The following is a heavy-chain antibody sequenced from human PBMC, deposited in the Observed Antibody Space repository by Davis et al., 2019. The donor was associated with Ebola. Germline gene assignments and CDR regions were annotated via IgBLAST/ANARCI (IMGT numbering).Heavy chain of an antibody. D-gene: IGHD2-2*01. Sequence: HSQTLSLTCAISGDSVSGNSGAWNWIRQSPSRGLEWLGRTYYTSKWFNDYAVSVKSRITINPDTSKNQFSLQLNSVTPEDTAVYYCARGTHYAHDYWGQGTLVTVSS. V-gene: IGHV6-1*01. CDR2: TYYTSKWFN. J-gene: IGHJ4*02. CDR1: GDSVSGNSGA. CDR3: ARGTHYAHDY.